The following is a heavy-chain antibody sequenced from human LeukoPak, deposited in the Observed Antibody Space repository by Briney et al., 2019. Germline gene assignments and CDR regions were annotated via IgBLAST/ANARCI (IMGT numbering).Heavy chain of an antibody. D-gene: IGHD1-7*01. CDR3: AKDLKTYNWNYERAGAFDI. Sequence: GGSLRLSCAASGFTVSSNYMSWVRQAPGKGLEWVSAISGSGGSTYYADSVKGRFTISRDNSKNTLYLQMNSLRAEDTAVYYCAKDLKTYNWNYERAGAFDIWGQGTMVTVSS. V-gene: IGHV3-23*01. CDR1: GFTVSSNY. J-gene: IGHJ3*02. CDR2: ISGSGGST.